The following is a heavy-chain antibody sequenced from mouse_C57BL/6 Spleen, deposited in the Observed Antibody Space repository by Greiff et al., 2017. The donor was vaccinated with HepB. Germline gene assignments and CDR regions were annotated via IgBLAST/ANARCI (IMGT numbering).Heavy chain of an antibody. CDR1: GFTFSDYY. D-gene: IGHD1-1*01. CDR3: ARGYYGSSYDAMDY. V-gene: IGHV5-16*01. CDR2: INYDGSST. J-gene: IGHJ4*01. Sequence: DVKLVESEGGLVQPGSSMKLSCTASGFTFSDYYMAWVRQVPEKGLEWVANINYDGSSTYYLDSLKSRFIISRDNAKNILYLQMSSLKSEDTATYYCARGYYGSSYDAMDYWGQGTSVTVSS.